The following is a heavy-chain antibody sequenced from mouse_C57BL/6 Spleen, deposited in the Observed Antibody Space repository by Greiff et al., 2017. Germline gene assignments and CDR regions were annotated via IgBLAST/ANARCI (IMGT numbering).Heavy chain of an antibody. CDR3: TRYDYDGPYYAMDY. V-gene: IGHV6-6*01. J-gene: IGHJ4*01. Sequence: EVKLVESGGGLVQPGGSMKLSCAASGFTFSDAWMDWVRQSPEKGLEWVAEIRNKANNHATYYAESVKGRFTISRDDSKSSVYLQMNSLRAEDTGIYYCTRYDYDGPYYAMDYWGQGTSVTVSS. CDR1: GFTFSDAW. D-gene: IGHD2-4*01. CDR2: IRNKANNHAT.